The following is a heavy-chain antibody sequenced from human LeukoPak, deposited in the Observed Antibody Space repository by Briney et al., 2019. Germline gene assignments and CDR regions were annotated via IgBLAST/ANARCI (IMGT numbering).Heavy chain of an antibody. J-gene: IGHJ4*02. V-gene: IGHV3-53*01. D-gene: IGHD4-11*01. CDR3: TRDSTTFRFGY. CDR1: GFAVSDNY. CDR2: IYSGGIT. Sequence: GGSLRLSCAASGFAVSDNYMSWVRQAPGKGLEWVSIIYSGGITYYVDSVKGRFTISRDNSKNMLYLQMNSLRTEDTAVYYCTRDSTTFRFGYWGQGTLVTVSS.